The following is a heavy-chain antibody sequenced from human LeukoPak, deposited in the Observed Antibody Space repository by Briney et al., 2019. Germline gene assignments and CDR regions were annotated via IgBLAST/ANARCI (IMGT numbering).Heavy chain of an antibody. V-gene: IGHV3-23*01. Sequence: PGGSLRLSCAASGFTFSSYAVSWVRQAPGKGLEWVSAISGSGGSTHYADSVKGRFTISRDNSKNTLYLQMNSLRDEDTAVYYCAXXXSXXXKAFDDWGQGTLVT. CDR2: ISGSGGST. J-gene: IGHJ4*02. CDR3: AXXXSXXXKAFDD. CDR1: GFTFSSYA.